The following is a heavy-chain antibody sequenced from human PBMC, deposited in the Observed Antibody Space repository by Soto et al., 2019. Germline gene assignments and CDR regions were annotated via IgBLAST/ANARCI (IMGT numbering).Heavy chain of an antibody. J-gene: IGHJ5*02. Sequence: TLSLTCIVSGGSVVSSNCGIVLRQPRGKGLEWIGELYHSGSTTYNPSLKSRATISVEKSENQFSLRLKSVTAADTAVYYCASVGSDYDNSGYYLPWGQGTLVTVSS. V-gene: IGHV4-4*02. CDR2: LYHSGST. CDR3: ASVGSDYDNSGYYLP. CDR1: GGSVVSSNC. D-gene: IGHD3-22*01.